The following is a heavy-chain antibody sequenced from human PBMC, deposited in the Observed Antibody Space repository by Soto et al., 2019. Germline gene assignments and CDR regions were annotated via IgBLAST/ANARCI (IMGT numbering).Heavy chain of an antibody. Sequence: EVQLLESGGGLVQPGGSLRVSCAASGFTFSTYALGWVRQAPGKGLEWVSAISGNGGTTYYSDSVKGRFSISRDKSKNTLYLQMNSLRPEDTAVYYCVKALYGGADYWGQGTLVTVSS. J-gene: IGHJ4*02. CDR1: GFTFSTYA. D-gene: IGHD4-17*01. CDR3: VKALYGGADY. V-gene: IGHV3-23*01. CDR2: ISGNGGTT.